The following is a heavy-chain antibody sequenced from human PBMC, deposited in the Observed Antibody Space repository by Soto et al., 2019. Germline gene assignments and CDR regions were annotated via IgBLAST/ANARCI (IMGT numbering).Heavy chain of an antibody. CDR1: GSTFSSFG. J-gene: IGHJ4*02. CDR2: VNGGGDST. Sequence: GGSLRLSCIASGSTFSSFGMIWVRQAPGKGLEWVSTVNGGGDSTHYADSVKGRFSIFRDNSKNTVYLQMNSLRAEDTAIYYCVKDVGYGFILFDYWGQGTLVTVSS. CDR3: VKDVGYGFILFDY. D-gene: IGHD3-16*01. V-gene: IGHV3-23*01.